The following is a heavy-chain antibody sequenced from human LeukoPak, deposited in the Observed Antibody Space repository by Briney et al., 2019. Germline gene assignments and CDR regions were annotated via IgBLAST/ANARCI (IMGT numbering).Heavy chain of an antibody. CDR3: ARIVGADFWSGYPEIHDAFDI. CDR2: ISAYNGNT. Sequence: ASVKVSCKASGYTFTSYGISWVRQAPGQGLEWMGWISAYNGNTNYAQKLQGRVTMTTDTSTSTAYMELRSLRSDDTAVYYCARIVGADFWSGYPEIHDAFDIWGQGTMVTVSS. CDR1: GYTFTSYG. J-gene: IGHJ3*02. D-gene: IGHD3-3*01. V-gene: IGHV1-18*01.